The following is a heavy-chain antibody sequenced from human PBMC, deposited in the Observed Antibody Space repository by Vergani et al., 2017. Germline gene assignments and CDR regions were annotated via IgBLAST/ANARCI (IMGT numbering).Heavy chain of an antibody. CDR1: GGTFSSYT. Sequence: QVQLVQSGAEVKKPGSSVKVSCKASGGTFSSYTISWVRQAPGQGLEWMGRIIPILGIANYAQKFQGRVTITADKSTSLAYMELSSLRSEDTAVYYWARGGRGFRGVNRPNWFDHWGQGTLVTVSS. J-gene: IGHJ5*02. CDR3: ARGGRGFRGVNRPNWFDH. V-gene: IGHV1-69*02. CDR2: IIPILGIA. D-gene: IGHD3-10*01.